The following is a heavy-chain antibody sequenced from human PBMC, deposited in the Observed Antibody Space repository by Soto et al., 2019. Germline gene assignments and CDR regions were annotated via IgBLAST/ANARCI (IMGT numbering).Heavy chain of an antibody. Sequence: QVQLVQSVAEVKKPGSSVKVSCKASGGTFSSYAISWVRQAPGQGLEWMGGIIPIFGTANYAQKFQGRVTITADESTSTAYMELSSLRSEDTAVYYCAREYNWNYPQHVFDYWGQGTLVTVSS. CDR3: AREYNWNYPQHVFDY. D-gene: IGHD1-7*01. J-gene: IGHJ4*02. V-gene: IGHV1-69*01. CDR1: GGTFSSYA. CDR2: IIPIFGTA.